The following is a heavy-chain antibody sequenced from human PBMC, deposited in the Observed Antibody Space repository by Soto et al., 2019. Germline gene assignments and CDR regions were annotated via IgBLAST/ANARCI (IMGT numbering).Heavy chain of an antibody. V-gene: IGHV1-2*04. J-gene: IGHJ6*02. CDR3: ARDGCSSTSCYYYYGMDV. CDR2: INPNSGGT. CDR1: GYTFTGYY. Sequence: XVKVSCKASGYTFTGYYMHWVRHAPGQGLEWMGWINPNSGGTNYAQKFQGWVTMTRDTSISTAYMELSRLRSDDTAVYYCARDGCSSTSCYYYYGMDVWGQGTTVTVSS. D-gene: IGHD2-2*01.